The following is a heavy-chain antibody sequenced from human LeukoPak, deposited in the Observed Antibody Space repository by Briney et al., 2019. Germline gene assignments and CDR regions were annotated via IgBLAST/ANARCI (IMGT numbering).Heavy chain of an antibody. CDR2: INPSGGST. CDR1: GYTFTSYY. V-gene: IGHV1-46*01. D-gene: IGHD2-21*02. Sequence: ASVKVSCKASGYTFTSYYMHWVRQAPGQGREWMGIINPSGGSTSYAQKFQGRVTMTRDTSTSTVYMELSSLRSEDTAVYYCARGLYGSFPYYYGMDVWGQGTTVTVSS. CDR3: ARGLYGSFPYYYGMDV. J-gene: IGHJ6*02.